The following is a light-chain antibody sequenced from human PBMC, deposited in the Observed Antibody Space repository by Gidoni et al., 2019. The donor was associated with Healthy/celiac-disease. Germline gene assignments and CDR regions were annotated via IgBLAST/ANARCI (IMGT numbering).Light chain of an antibody. V-gene: IGKV1D-12*01. J-gene: IGKJ4*01. Sequence: DLQMTQSPSSVSVSVGDRVTITCRASQVIRSWLAWYQQKPGRAAKLLIYAESSLQSGVPSRFSGSGSGTDFTLTISSLQPEDFATYYCQQANSFPPTFGGGTKVEIK. CDR1: QVIRSW. CDR2: AES. CDR3: QQANSFPPT.